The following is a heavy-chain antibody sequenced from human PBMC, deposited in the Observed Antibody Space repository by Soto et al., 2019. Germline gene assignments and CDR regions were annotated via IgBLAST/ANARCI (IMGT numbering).Heavy chain of an antibody. CDR3: ARWAGQVRDYGGPFDY. V-gene: IGHV1-18*04. CDR2: ISTYNTNT. D-gene: IGHD4-17*01. CDR1: GERFTTYG. J-gene: IGHJ4*02. Sequence: ASVKVSCKASGERFTTYGISWVRQAPGQGLGWMGWISTYNTNTNYAPKFQGRLLLTTDTSTTTAHMELRSLRPDDTDVYYCARWAGQVRDYGGPFDYWGQGTLVTVSS.